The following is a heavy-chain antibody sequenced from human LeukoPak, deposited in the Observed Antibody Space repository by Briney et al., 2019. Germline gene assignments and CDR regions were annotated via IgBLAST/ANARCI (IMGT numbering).Heavy chain of an antibody. D-gene: IGHD4-17*01. Sequence: GGSLRLSCAASGFTFSSYEMNWVRQAPGQGLEWVAYISSSGSTVYYADSVKGRFTISRDNSKNTLYLQMNSLRAEDTAIYYCSKGERYGDYALGYWGQGTLVTVSS. V-gene: IGHV3-48*03. CDR3: SKGERYGDYALGY. J-gene: IGHJ4*02. CDR2: ISSSGSTV. CDR1: GFTFSSYE.